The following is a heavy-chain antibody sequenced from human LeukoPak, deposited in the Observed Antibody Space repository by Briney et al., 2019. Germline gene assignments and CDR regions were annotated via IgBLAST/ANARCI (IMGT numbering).Heavy chain of an antibody. V-gene: IGHV4-39*01. J-gene: IGHJ3*02. CDR2: IYYTGRT. Sequence: SETLSLTCTVSGDSFSRNTYSWGWIRQPPGKGLDWIGSIYYTGRTFYNPSLKSRVTISVDTSKNQFSLKLSSVTAADTAVYYCARRGSMGGSFVGAFDIWGQGTMVTVSS. CDR1: GDSFSRNTYS. D-gene: IGHD1-26*01. CDR3: ARRGSMGGSFVGAFDI.